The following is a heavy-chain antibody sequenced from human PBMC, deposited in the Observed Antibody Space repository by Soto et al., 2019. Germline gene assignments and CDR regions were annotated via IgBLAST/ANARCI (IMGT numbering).Heavy chain of an antibody. J-gene: IGHJ6*02. D-gene: IGHD3-10*01. V-gene: IGHV4-4*07. Sequence: QVQLQESGPGLLKPSETLSLTCTVSGGSITSYYWSWIRQPAGKGLEWIGHIYSTGRTNYNPSLKGRVTVSVDTYKNQFDLKLTSVTAADTALYHCARVYGSGSYPYYYYAMDVWGQGTTVTVSS. CDR3: ARVYGSGSYPYYYYAMDV. CDR1: GGSITSYY. CDR2: IYSTGRT.